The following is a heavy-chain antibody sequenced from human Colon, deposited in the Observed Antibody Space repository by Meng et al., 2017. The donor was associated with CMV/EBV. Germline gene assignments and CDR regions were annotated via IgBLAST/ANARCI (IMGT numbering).Heavy chain of an antibody. J-gene: IGHJ4*02. CDR3: TRDFWGSLEY. CDR1: GFTFSNYD. CDR2: IQNDGSST. D-gene: IGHD3-16*01. V-gene: IGHV3-74*01. Sequence: VQFVESGGGLVQPGGSLRLSCAASGFTFSNYDMHWVCQGPGKALVWVSRIQNDGSSTTYAESVKGRFTISRDNAKNTLYLQMNSLRAEDTAVYYCTRDFWGSLEYWGQGALVTVSS.